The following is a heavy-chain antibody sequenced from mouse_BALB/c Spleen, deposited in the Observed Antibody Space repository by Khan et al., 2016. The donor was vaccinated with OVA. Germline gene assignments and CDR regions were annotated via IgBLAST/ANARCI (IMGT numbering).Heavy chain of an antibody. CDR1: GYTFTDFT. CDR2: ISTYYGDA. CDR3: TRGGGGNRFAY. Sequence: QVQLQQPGAELVRPGVSVKISCKGSGYTFTDFTMHWVKQSHAMSLEWIGVISTYYGDATYNQKFKDKATMTVDKSSSTAYMELARLTSEDSAIDYCTRGGGGNRFAYWGQGTLVTVSA. V-gene: IGHV1S137*01. J-gene: IGHJ3*01.